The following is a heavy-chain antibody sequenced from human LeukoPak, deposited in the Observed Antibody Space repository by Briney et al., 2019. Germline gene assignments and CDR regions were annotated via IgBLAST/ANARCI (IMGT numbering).Heavy chain of an antibody. Sequence: PGRSLRLSCAASGFTFSSYEMNWVRQAPGKGLEWVSYISSSGSTIYYADSVKGRFTISRDNAKNSLYLQMNSLRAEDTAVYYCARDLIFWSGYHFEYYYYGMDVWGQGTTVTVSS. CDR2: ISSSGSTI. CDR3: ARDLIFWSGYHFEYYYYGMDV. D-gene: IGHD3-3*01. J-gene: IGHJ6*02. CDR1: GFTFSSYE. V-gene: IGHV3-48*03.